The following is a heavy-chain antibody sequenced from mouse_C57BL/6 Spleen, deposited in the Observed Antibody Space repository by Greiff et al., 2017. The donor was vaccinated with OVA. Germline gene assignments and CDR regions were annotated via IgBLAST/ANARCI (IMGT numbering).Heavy chain of an antibody. CDR3: TYYYGSSYRWYFDV. J-gene: IGHJ1*03. V-gene: IGHV6-3*01. Sequence: EVQLVESGGGLVQPGGSMKLSCVASGFTFSNYWMNWVRQSPEKGLEWVAQIRLKSDNYATHYAESVKGRFTISRDDSKSSVYLQMNNLRAEDTGIYYCTYYYGSSYRWYFDVWGTGTTVTVSS. CDR1: GFTFSNYW. CDR2: IRLKSDNYAT. D-gene: IGHD1-1*01.